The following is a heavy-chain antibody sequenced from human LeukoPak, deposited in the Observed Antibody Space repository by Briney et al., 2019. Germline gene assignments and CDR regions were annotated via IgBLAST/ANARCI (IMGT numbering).Heavy chain of an antibody. CDR3: AKDRGPMRFDP. J-gene: IGHJ5*02. V-gene: IGHV3-30*02. CDR1: GFTFSSYG. CDR2: TRNDGSDE. Sequence: PGGSLRLSCGASGFTFSSYGMHWVRQAPGKGLEWVAFTRNDGSDEYYADSVRGRFTISRDNSKNTLFLQMNSLTPEDTAVYYCAKDRGPMRFDPWGQGTLVTVSS.